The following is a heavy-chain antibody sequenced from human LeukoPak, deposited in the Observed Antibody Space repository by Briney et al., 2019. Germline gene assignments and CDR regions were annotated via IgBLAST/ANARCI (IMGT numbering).Heavy chain of an antibody. CDR2: ISSSSSYI. CDR3: ARGDNFRWLPTRGSSDY. CDR1: GFTFSSYS. D-gene: IGHD5-24*01. Sequence: GGSLRLSCAASGFTFSSYSMNWVRQAPGKGLEWVSSISSSSSYIYYADSVKGRFTISRDNAKNSLYLQMNSLRAEDTAVYYCARGDNFRWLPTRGSSDYWGQGTLVTVSS. V-gene: IGHV3-21*01. J-gene: IGHJ4*02.